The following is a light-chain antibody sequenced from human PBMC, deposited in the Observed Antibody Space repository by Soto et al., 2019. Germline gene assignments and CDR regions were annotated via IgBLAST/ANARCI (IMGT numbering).Light chain of an antibody. Sequence: QSVLTQAPSASGTPGQRVTISCSGSSSNIGSNTVNWYQHLPGTAPKLLIYSNNQRPSGVPDRFSGSKSGTSASLAISGLQSEDEADYYCAAWDDSLNGPNWVFGGGTKLTVL. CDR2: SNN. CDR3: AAWDDSLNGPNWV. V-gene: IGLV1-44*01. CDR1: SSNIGSNT. J-gene: IGLJ3*02.